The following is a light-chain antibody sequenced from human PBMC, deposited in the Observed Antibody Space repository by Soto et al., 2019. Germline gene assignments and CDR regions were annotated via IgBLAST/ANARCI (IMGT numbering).Light chain of an antibody. J-gene: IGKJ1*01. CDR3: IQDLIIPVP. CDR2: ATS. Sequence: AIQMTQSPSSLSASLGDRVTITCRASQGIRGDLGWYQQKPGKAPKLLISATSTLQSGAPSRFSGRGSGTNFTLTISSLQSEDSATSYCIQDLIIPVPVGQGTKL. V-gene: IGKV1-6*01. CDR1: QGIRGD.